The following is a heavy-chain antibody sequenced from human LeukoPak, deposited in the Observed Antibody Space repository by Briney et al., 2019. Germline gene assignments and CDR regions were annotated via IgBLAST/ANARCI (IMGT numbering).Heavy chain of an antibody. CDR1: GGSFSGYY. CDR2: INHSGST. Sequence: SATLSLTCAVYGGSFSGYYWSWIRQPPGKGLEWIGEINHSGSTNYNPSLKSRVTISVDTSKNQFSLKLSSVTAADTAVYYCARVQADYSNYELNPKYYGMDVWGQGTTVTVSS. CDR3: ARVQADYSNYELNPKYYGMDV. D-gene: IGHD4-11*01. V-gene: IGHV4-34*01. J-gene: IGHJ6*02.